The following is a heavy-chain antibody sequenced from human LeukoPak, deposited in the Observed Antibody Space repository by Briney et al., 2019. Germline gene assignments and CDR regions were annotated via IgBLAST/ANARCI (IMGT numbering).Heavy chain of an antibody. CDR3: ARDSIASGWFDP. J-gene: IGHJ5*02. D-gene: IGHD1-14*01. V-gene: IGHV1-69*04. CDR2: IIPILGIA. CDR1: GGTFSSYT. Sequence: SSVKVSCKASGGTFSSYTISSVRQAPGQGLEWMGRIIPILGIANYAQKFQGRVTITADKSTSTAYMELSSLRSEDTAVYYCARDSIASGWFDPRGQGTLVTVSS.